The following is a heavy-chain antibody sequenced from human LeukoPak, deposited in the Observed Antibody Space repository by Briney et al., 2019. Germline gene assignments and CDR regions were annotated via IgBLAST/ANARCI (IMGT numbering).Heavy chain of an antibody. CDR2: ISYDGSHK. CDR1: GSTLSSYG. J-gene: IGHJ4*02. D-gene: IGHD3-10*01. V-gene: IGHV3-30-3*01. Sequence: GGSLRLSCAASGSTLSSYGMSWVRQAPGKGLEWVAVISYDGSHKYYADSVKGRFTISGDNSKNTLYLQMNSLRAEDTAVYYCVGDYYGSGSYVAGDFDYWGQGTLVTVSS. CDR3: VGDYYGSGSYVAGDFDY.